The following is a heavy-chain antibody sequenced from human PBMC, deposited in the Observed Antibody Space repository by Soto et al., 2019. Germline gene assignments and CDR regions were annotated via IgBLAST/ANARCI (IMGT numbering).Heavy chain of an antibody. Sequence: QVQLVESGGGVVQPGRSLRLSCAASGFIFNEYGMHWVRQAPGKGLEWVAVIWYDGSNKYYADYVKGRFTFSRDNSKNTMSLQMNSLRVEDTAVYYCARWGCSGSNCNLNQRSFDLWGQGTLVNVSS. CDR3: ARWGCSGSNCNLNQRSFDL. D-gene: IGHD2-15*01. CDR1: GFIFNEYG. CDR2: IWYDGSNK. V-gene: IGHV3-33*03. J-gene: IGHJ4*02.